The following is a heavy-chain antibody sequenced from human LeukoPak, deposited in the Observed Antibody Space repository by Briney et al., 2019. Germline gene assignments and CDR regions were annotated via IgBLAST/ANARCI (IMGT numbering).Heavy chain of an antibody. Sequence: PSETLSLTCAVYGGSFSGYYWSWIRQPPGKGLEWIGEINHSGSTNYNPSLKSRVTISVDTSKNQFSLKLSSVTAADTAVYYCARGVSSGYYYRGKAFDIWGQGTMVTVSS. CDR2: INHSGST. CDR3: ARGVSSGYYYRGKAFDI. D-gene: IGHD3-22*01. V-gene: IGHV4-34*01. CDR1: GGSFSGYY. J-gene: IGHJ3*02.